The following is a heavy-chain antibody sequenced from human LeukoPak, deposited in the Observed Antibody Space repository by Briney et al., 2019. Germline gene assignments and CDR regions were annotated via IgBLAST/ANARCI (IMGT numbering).Heavy chain of an antibody. CDR3: ARFSISYGLYYYYYMDV. Sequence: GASVKVSCKASGYTFKKYGINWVRQAPGQGLEWLGWITPHNHNAIYAQKLRGRVTMPTDKSTTKAYMTLRRLGSDDTAVYYCARFSISYGLYYYYYMDVWGKGTTVTVSS. CDR1: GYTFKKYG. V-gene: IGHV1-18*01. J-gene: IGHJ6*03. D-gene: IGHD4-17*01. CDR2: ITPHNHNA.